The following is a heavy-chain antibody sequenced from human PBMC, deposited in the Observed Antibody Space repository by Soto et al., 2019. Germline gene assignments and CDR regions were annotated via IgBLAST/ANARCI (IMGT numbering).Heavy chain of an antibody. CDR3: ARDYIRLGSGRIAYFDY. CDR1: GFTFSSYG. J-gene: IGHJ4*02. Sequence: PGGSLRLSCAASGFTFSSYGMHWVRQAPGKGLEWVAVIWYDGSNKYYADSVKGRFTISRDNSKNTLYLQMNSLRAEDTAVYYCARDYIRLGSGRIAYFDYWGQGTLVTVSS. V-gene: IGHV3-33*01. D-gene: IGHD5-12*01. CDR2: IWYDGSNK.